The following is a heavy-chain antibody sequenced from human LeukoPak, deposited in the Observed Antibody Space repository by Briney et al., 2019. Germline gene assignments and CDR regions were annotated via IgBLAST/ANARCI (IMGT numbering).Heavy chain of an antibody. J-gene: IGHJ4*02. V-gene: IGHV3-72*01. CDR3: ARGGSSGRFDY. CDR2: TRNKANSYTT. CDR1: GFTFSDHY. D-gene: IGHD1-26*01. Sequence: PGGSLRLSCAASGFTFSDHYMDWVRQAPGKGLEWVGRTRNKANSYTTEYAASVKGRFTTSRDDSKNSLYLQMNSLKTEDTAVYYCARGGSSGRFDYWGQGTLVTVSS.